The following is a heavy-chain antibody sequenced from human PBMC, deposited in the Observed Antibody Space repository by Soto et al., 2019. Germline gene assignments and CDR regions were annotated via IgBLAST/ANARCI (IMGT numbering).Heavy chain of an antibody. CDR1: GGSISSGDYY. V-gene: IGHV4-30-4*01. CDR3: ARGPEEYYDSSGYRGDAFDI. CDR2: IYYSGST. D-gene: IGHD3-22*01. J-gene: IGHJ3*02. Sequence: QVQLQESGPGLVKPSQTLSLTCTVSGGSISSGDYYWSWIRQPPGKGLEWIGYIYYSGSTYYNPSLKSRVTISVDTSKNQFSLKLSSVTAADTAVYYCARGPEEYYDSSGYRGDAFDIWGQGTMVTVSS.